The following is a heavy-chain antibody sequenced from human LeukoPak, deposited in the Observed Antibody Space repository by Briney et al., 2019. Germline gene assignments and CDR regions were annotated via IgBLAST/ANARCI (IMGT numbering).Heavy chain of an antibody. CDR1: GYSFTSYW. Sequence: GESLKISCKGSGYSFTSYWIGWVRQMPGKGLEWMGIIYPGDSDTRYSPSFQGQVTISADKSISTAYLQWSSLKASDTAMYYCARLSSDFWSGPDAFDIWGQGTMVTVSS. CDR2: IYPGDSDT. CDR3: ARLSSDFWSGPDAFDI. V-gene: IGHV5-51*01. D-gene: IGHD3-3*01. J-gene: IGHJ3*02.